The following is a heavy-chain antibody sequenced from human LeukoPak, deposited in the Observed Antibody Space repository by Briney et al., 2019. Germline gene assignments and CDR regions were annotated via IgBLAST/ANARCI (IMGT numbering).Heavy chain of an antibody. J-gene: IGHJ1*01. V-gene: IGHV4-39*07. Sequence: PSQTLSPTCTVSGGSISSVSYYWSWIRQPPGKGLEWIGEINHSGSTNYNPSLKSRVTISVDTSKNQFSLKLSSVTAADTAVYYCARGRYCSSTSCYTKYFQHWGQGTLVTVSS. CDR1: GGSISSVSYY. D-gene: IGHD2-2*02. CDR3: ARGRYCSSTSCYTKYFQH. CDR2: INHSGST.